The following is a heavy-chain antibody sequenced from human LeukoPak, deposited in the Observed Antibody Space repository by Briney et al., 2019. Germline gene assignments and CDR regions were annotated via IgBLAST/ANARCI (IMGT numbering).Heavy chain of an antibody. CDR1: GYTFTTHD. J-gene: IGHJ4*02. Sequence: ASVKVFCKASGYTFTTHDINWVRQATGQGLEWLGWMSPNSGDTGYAQKFQGRVTMTSDSSISTAYMELSSLRSEDTAIYYCVRTPPNWGFDYWGQGTLVTVSS. CDR3: VRTPPNWGFDY. CDR2: MSPNSGDT. D-gene: IGHD7-27*01. V-gene: IGHV1-8*01.